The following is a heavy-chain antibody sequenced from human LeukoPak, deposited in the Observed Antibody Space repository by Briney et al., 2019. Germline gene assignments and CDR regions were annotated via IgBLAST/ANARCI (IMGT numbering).Heavy chain of an antibody. D-gene: IGHD1-26*01. CDR2: ISAQHGQT. J-gene: IGHJ3*02. V-gene: IGHV1-18*01. CDR1: GYSENFYG. CDR3: ARDRSSEWELFHDAFDI. Sequence: ASVKVSCKTSGYSENFYGITWVRQVAGQGLERMGWISAQHGQTEYAPNSQDRVTMTTDTYTNTAYMELRSLRSDDTAVYYCARDRSSEWELFHDAFDIWGQGTMVTVAS.